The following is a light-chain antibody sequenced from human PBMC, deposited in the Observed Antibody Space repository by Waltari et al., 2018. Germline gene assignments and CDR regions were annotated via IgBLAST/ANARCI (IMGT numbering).Light chain of an antibody. Sequence: DIQMTQSPPSLSASVGDRVTITCRASQGISNSLAWCQQKAGKAPTLLLYAASRWESGSPSRVRVSGSGTDYTLPISSLQPEEFATYYCQQYHNTPFTFGPGTKVDIK. J-gene: IGKJ3*01. CDR3: QQYHNTPFT. V-gene: IGKV1-NL1*01. CDR2: AAS. CDR1: QGISNS.